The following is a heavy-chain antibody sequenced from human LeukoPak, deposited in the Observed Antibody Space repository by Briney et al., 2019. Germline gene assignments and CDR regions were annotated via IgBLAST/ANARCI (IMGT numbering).Heavy chain of an antibody. CDR3: ASHLSGYYRKYYFDY. D-gene: IGHD3-22*01. V-gene: IGHV4-34*01. CDR1: GGSFSGYY. CDR2: INHSGST. J-gene: IGHJ4*02. Sequence: SETLSLTCAVYGGSFSGYYRSWIRQPPGKGLEWIGEINHSGSTNYNPSLKSRVTTSVDTSKNQFSLKLSSVTAADTAVYYCASHLSGYYRKYYFDYWGQGTLVTVSS.